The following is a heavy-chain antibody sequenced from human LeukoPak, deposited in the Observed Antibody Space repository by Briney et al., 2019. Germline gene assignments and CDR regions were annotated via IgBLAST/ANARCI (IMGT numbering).Heavy chain of an antibody. Sequence: PGGSLRLSCAASGFTFSSYGMHWVRQAPGKGLEWVAVISYDRSNKYYADSVKGRFTISRDNSKNTLYLQMNSLRAEDTAVYYCAKSADGYSACDYWGQGTLVTVSS. CDR3: AKSADGYSACDY. D-gene: IGHD2-21*01. CDR1: GFTFSSYG. CDR2: ISYDRSNK. V-gene: IGHV3-30*18. J-gene: IGHJ4*02.